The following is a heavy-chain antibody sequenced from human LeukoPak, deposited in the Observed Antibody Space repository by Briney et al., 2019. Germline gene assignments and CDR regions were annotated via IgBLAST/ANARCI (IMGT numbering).Heavy chain of an antibody. V-gene: IGHV3-48*04. CDR3: ARGPQVSSVRGYYYYYYMDV. Sequence: PGGSLRLSCAASGFTFSSYSMNWVRQAPGKGLEWVSYISSSSRTIYYADSVKGRFTISRDNAKNSLYLQMNSLRAEDTAVYYCARGPQVSSVRGYYYYYYMDVWGKGTTVTVSS. D-gene: IGHD3-10*01. CDR2: ISSSSRTI. CDR1: GFTFSSYS. J-gene: IGHJ6*03.